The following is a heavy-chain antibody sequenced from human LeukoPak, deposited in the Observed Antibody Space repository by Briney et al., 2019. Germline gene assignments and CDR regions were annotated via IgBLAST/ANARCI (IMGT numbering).Heavy chain of an antibody. V-gene: IGHV4-39*01. CDR2: IYYSGST. CDR1: GASFSSSTYY. D-gene: IGHD6-13*01. CDR3: ARHAGGISATGTRPFDY. Sequence: SETLSLTCTVSGASFSSSTYYWGWIRQPQGKGLEWIGSIYYSGSTYYNPSLKSRVTMSVDTSKNQFSLKLSSVTAADTAVYYCARHAGGISATGTRPFDYWGQGTLVTVSS. J-gene: IGHJ4*02.